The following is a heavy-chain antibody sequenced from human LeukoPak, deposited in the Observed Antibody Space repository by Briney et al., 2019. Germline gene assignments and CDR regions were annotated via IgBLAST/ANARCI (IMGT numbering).Heavy chain of an antibody. Sequence: GGSLRLSCAASGFRFSSNGMHWVRQAPGKGLEWVALIWYDGSNKYYADSVKGRFTISRDNSKNTLYLQMNSLRAEDTAVYYCARGGTTTLNFDYWGQGTLVAVSS. V-gene: IGHV3-33*01. J-gene: IGHJ4*02. CDR1: GFRFSSNG. CDR3: ARGGTTTLNFDY. CDR2: IWYDGSNK. D-gene: IGHD1/OR15-1a*01.